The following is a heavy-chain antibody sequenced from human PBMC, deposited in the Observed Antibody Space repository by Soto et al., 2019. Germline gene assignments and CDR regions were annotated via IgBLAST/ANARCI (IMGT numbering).Heavy chain of an antibody. CDR3: TTDRRYDILTGYYYFDY. CDR1: GFTFSNAW. J-gene: IGHJ4*02. Sequence: GGSLRLSCAASGFTFSNAWMNWVRQAPGKGLEWVGRIKSKTDGGTTDYAAPVKGRFTISRDDSKNTLYLQMNSLKTEDTAVYYCTTDRRYDILTGYYYFDYWGQGTLVTVSS. CDR2: IKSKTDGGTT. V-gene: IGHV3-15*07. D-gene: IGHD3-9*01.